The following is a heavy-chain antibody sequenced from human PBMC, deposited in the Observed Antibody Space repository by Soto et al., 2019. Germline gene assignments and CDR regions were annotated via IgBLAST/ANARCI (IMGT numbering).Heavy chain of an antibody. CDR1: GFTFSNAW. D-gene: IGHD5-12*01. CDR3: TTDLRFSVYDYDCSDGNSYYYFDL. Sequence: EVQLVESGGGLVKPGGSLRLSCAASGFTFSNAWMSWVRQAPGKGLEWGGRIKSETEGGTTDYAAPVTGRFTISRDDSKNPLYLQMNSLKTEDTAVYYCTTDLRFSVYDYDCSDGNSYYYFDLWGRGTLVTVSS. V-gene: IGHV3-15*01. J-gene: IGHJ2*01. CDR2: IKSETEGGTT.